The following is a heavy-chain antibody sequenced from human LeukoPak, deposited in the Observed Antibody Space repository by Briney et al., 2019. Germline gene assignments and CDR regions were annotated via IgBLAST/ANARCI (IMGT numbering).Heavy chain of an antibody. D-gene: IGHD3-10*01. Sequence: SETLSLTCTVSGGSISSYYWSWIRQPPGKGLEWIGYIYYSGSTNYNPSLKSRVTISVDTSKNQFSLKLSSVTAADTAVYYCARDPGSGSYFLNYYYYGMDVWGKGTMVTVSS. J-gene: IGHJ6*04. CDR3: ARDPGSGSYFLNYYYYGMDV. V-gene: IGHV4-59*01. CDR2: IYYSGST. CDR1: GGSISSYY.